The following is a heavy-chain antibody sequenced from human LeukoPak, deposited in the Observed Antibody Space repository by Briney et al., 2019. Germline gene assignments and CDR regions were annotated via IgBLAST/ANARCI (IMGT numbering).Heavy chain of an antibody. CDR2: IYYSGST. CDR1: GGSISSYY. D-gene: IGHD6-13*01. Sequence: SETLSLTCTVSGGSISSYYWSWIRQPPGKGLEWIGYIYYSGSTNYNPSLKSRVTISVDTSKNQFSLKLSSVTAADTAVYYCARGIAGEHFDYWGQGTLVTVSS. CDR3: ARGIAGEHFDY. J-gene: IGHJ4*02. V-gene: IGHV4-59*01.